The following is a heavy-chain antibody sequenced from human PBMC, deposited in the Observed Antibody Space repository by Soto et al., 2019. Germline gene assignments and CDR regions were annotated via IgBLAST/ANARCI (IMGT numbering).Heavy chain of an antibody. V-gene: IGHV1-8*01. CDR3: ARYAGNYLLWDYYDYYYRDV. Sequence: ASVKVSCKASGYTFTSYDINWVRQATGQGLEWMGWMNPNSGNTGYAQKFQGRVTITADESTSTAYMELSSLRSEDTAVYYCARYAGNYLLWDYYDYYYRDVWGKGTTVNVSS. J-gene: IGHJ6*03. CDR1: GYTFTSYD. D-gene: IGHD3-10*01. CDR2: MNPNSGNT.